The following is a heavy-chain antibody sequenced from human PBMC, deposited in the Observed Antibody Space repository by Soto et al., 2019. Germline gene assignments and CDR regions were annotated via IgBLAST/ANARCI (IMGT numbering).Heavy chain of an antibody. CDR1: GYSISSGYY. V-gene: IGHV4-38-2*01. Sequence: LSLTCAVSGYSISSGYYWGWIRQPPGKGLEWIGSIYHSGSTYYNPSLKSRVTISVDTSKNQFSLKLSSVTAADTAVYYCARTLWFGDSIDYWGQGTLVTVSS. J-gene: IGHJ4*02. CDR3: ARTLWFGDSIDY. D-gene: IGHD3-10*01. CDR2: IYHSGST.